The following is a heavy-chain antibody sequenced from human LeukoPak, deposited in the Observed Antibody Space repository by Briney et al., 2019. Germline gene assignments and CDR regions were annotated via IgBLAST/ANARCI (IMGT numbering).Heavy chain of an antibody. D-gene: IGHD3-3*01. Sequence: PSETLSLTCTVSGGSISSYYWSWIRQPPGKGLEWIWYIYYSGSTNYNPSLKSRVTISVDTSKNQFSLKLSSVTAADTAVYYCARSGPRSYYDFWSGIDAFDIWGQGTMVTVSS. CDR1: GGSISSYY. V-gene: IGHV4-59*01. CDR2: IYYSGST. J-gene: IGHJ3*02. CDR3: ARSGPRSYYDFWSGIDAFDI.